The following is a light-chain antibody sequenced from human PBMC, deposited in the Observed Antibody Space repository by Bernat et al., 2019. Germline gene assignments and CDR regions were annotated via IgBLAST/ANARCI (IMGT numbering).Light chain of an antibody. CDR3: QQSDRSPIFT. CDR1: QSVDSSH. CDR2: GAS. J-gene: IGKJ3*01. V-gene: IGKV3-20*01. Sequence: EIVLTQSPGTLSLSPGERATLSCRASQSVDSSHLGWYQQKPGQAPRLLIYGASNRAAGIPDRFSGSGSGTEFGTDFTPTISRLEPEDFAVYFCQQSDRSPIFTFGPGTKVDVQ.